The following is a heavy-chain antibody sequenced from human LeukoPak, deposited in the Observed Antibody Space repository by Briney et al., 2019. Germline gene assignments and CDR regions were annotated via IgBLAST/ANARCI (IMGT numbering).Heavy chain of an antibody. J-gene: IGHJ3*02. CDR1: GFNISPFW. CDR2: IRGDGSRL. V-gene: IGHV3-7*01. Sequence: GGSLRLSCVASGFNISPFWMTWVRQAPEKGLEWGANIRGDGSRLYYVDSVKGRFTISRDNAKNSLYLQMSNLRADDTSVYYCARDRNYCSSDRCYDAFDIWGQGTMVTVSS. CDR3: ARDRNYCSSDRCYDAFDI. D-gene: IGHD2-15*01.